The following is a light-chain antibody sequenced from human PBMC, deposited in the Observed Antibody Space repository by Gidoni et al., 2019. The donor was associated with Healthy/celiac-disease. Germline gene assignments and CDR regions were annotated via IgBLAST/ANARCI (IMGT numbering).Light chain of an antibody. Sequence: SYELTPPPSVSVSPGQTARITCSGDKLGDKYACWYQQKPGQAPVLVIYQDSKRPSGIPERFSGSNSGNTATVTISGTQAMDEADYYCQAWDSSTALVFGGGTKLTVL. CDR3: QAWDSSTALV. J-gene: IGLJ2*01. V-gene: IGLV3-1*01. CDR2: QDS. CDR1: KLGDKY.